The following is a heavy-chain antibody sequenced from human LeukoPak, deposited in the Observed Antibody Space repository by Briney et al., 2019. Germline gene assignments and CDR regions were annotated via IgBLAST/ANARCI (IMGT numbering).Heavy chain of an antibody. Sequence: GGSLRLSCAASGFTFSGSAMHWVRQASGKGLEWVGRIRSKANSYATAYAASVKGRFTISRDDSKNTAYLQMSSLKTEDTAVYYCTSNDYGHVHYYYGMDVWGQGTTVTVSS. CDR1: GFTFSGSA. D-gene: IGHD4-17*01. V-gene: IGHV3-73*01. CDR3: TSNDYGHVHYYYGMDV. CDR2: IRSKANSYAT. J-gene: IGHJ6*02.